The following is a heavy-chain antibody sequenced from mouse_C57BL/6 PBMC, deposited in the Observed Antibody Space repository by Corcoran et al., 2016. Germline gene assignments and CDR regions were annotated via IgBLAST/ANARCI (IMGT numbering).Heavy chain of an antibody. CDR3: ARDYGSSHWYFDV. Sequence: EVQLQQSGPVLVKPGASVKMSCKASGYTFTDYYMNWVKQSHGKSLEWIGVIKPYNGGTSYNQKFKGKATLTVDKSSSTAYMELNSLTSEDSAVYYCARDYGSSHWYFDVWGTGTTVTVSS. CDR2: IKPYNGGT. CDR1: GYTFTDYY. D-gene: IGHD1-1*01. J-gene: IGHJ1*03. V-gene: IGHV1-19*01.